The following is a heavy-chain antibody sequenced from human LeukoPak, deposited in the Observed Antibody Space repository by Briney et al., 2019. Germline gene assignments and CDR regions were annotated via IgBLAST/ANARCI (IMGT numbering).Heavy chain of an antibody. CDR3: ARHPGHYYASGTYSWFDP. D-gene: IGHD3-10*01. V-gene: IGHV4-39*01. J-gene: IGHJ5*02. Sequence: SETLSLTCTVSGGSISSSNYYWGWIRQPPGKGLEWIGSIYYSGTTYYNSSLKSRVTISVDTSKNQFSLKLSSVTAADTAVYFCARHPGHYYASGTYSWFDPWGQGTLVTVSS. CDR1: GGSISSSNYY. CDR2: IYYSGTT.